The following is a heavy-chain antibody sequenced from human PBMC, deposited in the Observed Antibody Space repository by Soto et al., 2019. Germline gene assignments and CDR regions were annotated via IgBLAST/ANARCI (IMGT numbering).Heavy chain of an antibody. J-gene: IGHJ4*02. CDR1: GGTFSSYA. CDR2: IIPIFGTA. Sequence: QVQLVQSGAEVKKPGSSVKVSCKASGGTFSSYAISWVRQAPGQGLEWMGGIIPIFGTANYAQKFQGRVTITADESTNTAYMELSSLRSEDTAVYYCAREVLWFGEFQDEDYFDDWGQGTLVTVAS. CDR3: AREVLWFGEFQDEDYFDD. D-gene: IGHD3-10*01. V-gene: IGHV1-69*12.